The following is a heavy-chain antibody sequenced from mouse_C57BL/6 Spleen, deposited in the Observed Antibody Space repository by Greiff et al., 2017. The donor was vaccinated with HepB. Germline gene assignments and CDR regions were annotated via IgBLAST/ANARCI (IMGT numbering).Heavy chain of an antibody. J-gene: IGHJ3*01. CDR3: AKSLSYYGSSPAWFAY. CDR1: GFSLTSYG. Sequence: VKLMESGPGLVQPSQSLSITCTVSGFSLTSYGVHWVRQSPGKGLEWLGVIWRGGSTDYNAAFMSRLSITKDNSKSQVFFKMNSLQADDTAIYYCAKSLSYYGSSPAWFAYWGQGTLVTVSA. D-gene: IGHD1-1*01. CDR2: IWRGGST. V-gene: IGHV2-5*01.